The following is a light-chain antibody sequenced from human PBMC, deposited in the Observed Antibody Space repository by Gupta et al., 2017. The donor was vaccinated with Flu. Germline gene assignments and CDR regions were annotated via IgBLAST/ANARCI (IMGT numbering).Light chain of an antibody. CDR1: QSISSW. CDR2: KAP. Sequence: DIQMTQSPSTLSASVGDRVTITCRASQSISSWLAWYQQKPGKAPKLLIYKAPSLESGVPSRFSGSGSGTEFTLTISSLQPDDFATYYCQQWGTFGQGTKVEIK. V-gene: IGKV1-5*03. J-gene: IGKJ1*01. CDR3: QQWGT.